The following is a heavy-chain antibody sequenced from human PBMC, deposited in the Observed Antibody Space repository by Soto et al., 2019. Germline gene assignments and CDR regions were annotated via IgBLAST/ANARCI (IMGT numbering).Heavy chain of an antibody. V-gene: IGHV4-31*03. CDR3: ARSSPHYYYYGMDV. J-gene: IGHJ6*02. Sequence: SETLSLTCTVSGGSISSGGYYWSWIRQHPGKGLEWIGYIYYSGSTYYNPSLKSRVTISVDTSKNQFSLKLSSVTAADAAVYYCARSSPHYYYYGMDVWGQGTTVTAP. CDR2: IYYSGST. CDR1: GGSISSGGYY.